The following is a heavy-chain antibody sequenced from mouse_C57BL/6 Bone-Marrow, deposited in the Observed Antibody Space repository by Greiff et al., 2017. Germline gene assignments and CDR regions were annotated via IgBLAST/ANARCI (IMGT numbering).Heavy chain of an antibody. J-gene: IGHJ4*01. CDR2: INPNYGTT. V-gene: IGHV1-39*01. CDR1: GYSFTDYN. D-gene: IGHD2-4*01. Sequence: VHVKQSGPELVKPGASVKISCKASGYSFTDYNMNWVKQSNGKSLEWIGVINPNYGTTSYNQKFKGKATLTVDQSSSTAYMQLNSLTSEDSAGYYCARGYDYDYAMDYWGQGTSVTVSS. CDR3: ARGYDYDYAMDY.